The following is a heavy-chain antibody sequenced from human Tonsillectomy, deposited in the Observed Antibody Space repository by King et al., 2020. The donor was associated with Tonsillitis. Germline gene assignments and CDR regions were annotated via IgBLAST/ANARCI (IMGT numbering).Heavy chain of an antibody. CDR2: ISSSSSTI. Sequence: VQLVESGGGLVQPGGSLRLSCAASGFTFSSYSMNWVRQAPGKGLEWVSYISSSSSTIYYADSVKGRFTISRDNAKNSLYLQMNSLRDEDTAVYYCARGEEPYYYNGMDVWGQGTTVTVSS. D-gene: IGHD1-26*01. V-gene: IGHV3-48*02. J-gene: IGHJ6*02. CDR3: ARGEEPYYYNGMDV. CDR1: GFTFSSYS.